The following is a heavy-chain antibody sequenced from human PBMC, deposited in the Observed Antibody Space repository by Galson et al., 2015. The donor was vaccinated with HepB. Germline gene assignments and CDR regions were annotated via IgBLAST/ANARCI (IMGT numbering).Heavy chain of an antibody. V-gene: IGHV3-9*01. CDR1: GFTFDDYA. CDR2: ISWSSGTI. J-gene: IGHJ4*02. D-gene: IGHD1-26*01. Sequence: SLRLSCAASGFTFDDYAMHWVRQAPGKGLEWVSGISWSSGTIGYADSVKGRFTISRDNAKNSLYLQMNSLRAEDTALYYCAKDRGEVGAFDYWGRGTLVIVSS. CDR3: AKDRGEVGAFDY.